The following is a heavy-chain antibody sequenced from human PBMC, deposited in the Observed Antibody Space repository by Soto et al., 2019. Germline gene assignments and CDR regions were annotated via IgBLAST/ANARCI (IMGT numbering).Heavy chain of an antibody. J-gene: IGHJ5*02. Sequence: SETLSLTCTVSGGSISSGGYYWSWIRQHPGKGLEWIGSIYYSGSTYYNPSLKSRVTISVDTSKNQFSLKLSSVTAADTAVYYCARHPSDFWFDPWGQGTLVTVSS. CDR3: ARHPSDFWFDP. V-gene: IGHV4-39*01. D-gene: IGHD2-21*02. CDR1: GGSISSGGYY. CDR2: IYYSGST.